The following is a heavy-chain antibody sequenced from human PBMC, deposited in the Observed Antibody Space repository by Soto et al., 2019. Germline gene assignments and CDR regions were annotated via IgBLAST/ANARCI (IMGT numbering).Heavy chain of an antibody. CDR3: ARDLSSDHSSFNWFDP. V-gene: IGHV4-31*03. J-gene: IGHJ5*02. CDR2: IYYSGST. Sequence: QVQLQESGPGLVKPSQTLSLTCTVSGGSISSGGYYWSWIRQHPGKGLEWIVYIYYSGSTYYNPSLKSRVTMSVDTSKNQLSLKLSSVTAADTAVYYCARDLSSDHSSFNWFDPWGQGTLVTVSS. D-gene: IGHD4-4*01. CDR1: GGSISSGGYY.